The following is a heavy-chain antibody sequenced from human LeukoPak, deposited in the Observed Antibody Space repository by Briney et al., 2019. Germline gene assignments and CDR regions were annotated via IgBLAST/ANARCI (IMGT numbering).Heavy chain of an antibody. J-gene: IGHJ4*02. Sequence: SETLSLTCTVSDDSITMYYWTWIRQPPGKGLEWIGYVDHTGSTKFNPSLNGRVSISRDTSKNQFSLKLCSVTAADTAVYYCARARLKYYYGSGSPQHIDYWGQGTLVTVSS. CDR3: ARARLKYYYGSGSPQHIDY. D-gene: IGHD3-10*01. CDR1: DDSITMYY. V-gene: IGHV4-59*12. CDR2: VDHTGST.